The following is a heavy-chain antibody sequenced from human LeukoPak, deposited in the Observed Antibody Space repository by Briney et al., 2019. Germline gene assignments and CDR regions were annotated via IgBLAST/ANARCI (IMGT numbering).Heavy chain of an antibody. J-gene: IGHJ5*02. CDR1: GFTFSRFW. CDR3: ARGRIAAAGNTPFDP. D-gene: IGHD6-13*01. Sequence: GGSLRLSCAASGFTFSRFWVGWVSQAPGKGLEWVANIKQDGSGKYYVDSVWGRFTISRHKAKISLYLQMNSVRAEDTAVYYCARGRIAAAGNTPFDPWGEGTLVTVSS. CDR2: IKQDGSGK. V-gene: IGHV3-7*03.